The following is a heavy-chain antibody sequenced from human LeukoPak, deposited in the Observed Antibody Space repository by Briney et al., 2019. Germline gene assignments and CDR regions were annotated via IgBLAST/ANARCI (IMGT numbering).Heavy chain of an antibody. J-gene: IGHJ2*01. Sequence: SETLSLTCTASGGSISTGVYYWSWIRQHPGKGLEWIGYNTYYNPSLKSRVTISVDTSKSQFSLKLTSLTAADTAVYHCARAILTPSGFVWHFDLWGRGTLVTVSS. CDR2: NT. CDR1: GGSISTGVYY. D-gene: IGHD3-3*01. CDR3: ARAILTPSGFVWHFDL. V-gene: IGHV4-31*03.